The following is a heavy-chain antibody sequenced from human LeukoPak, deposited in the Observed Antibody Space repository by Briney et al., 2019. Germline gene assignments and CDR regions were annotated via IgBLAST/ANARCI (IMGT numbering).Heavy chain of an antibody. J-gene: IGHJ5*02. V-gene: IGHV3-48*03. D-gene: IGHD6-19*01. CDR1: GFTFSSYE. CDR3: ARGRWLATYNWFDP. Sequence: GGSLRLSCAASGFTFSSYEMNWVRQAPGKGLEWVSYISSSGSTIYYADSVKGRFAISRDNAKNSLYLQMNSLRAEDTAVYYCARGRWLATYNWFDPWGQGTLVTVSS. CDR2: ISSSGSTI.